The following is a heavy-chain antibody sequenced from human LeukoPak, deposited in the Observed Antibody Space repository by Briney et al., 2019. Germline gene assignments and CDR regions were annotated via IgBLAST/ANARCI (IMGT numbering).Heavy chain of an antibody. CDR1: GGSISSYY. J-gene: IGHJ6*02. CDR2: IYTSGST. CDR3: ARDRDYYDSSGYPHYGMDV. D-gene: IGHD3-22*01. V-gene: IGHV4-4*07. Sequence: PSETLSLTYTVSGGSISSYYWSWIRQPAGKGLEWIGRIYTSGSTNYNPSLKSRVAMSVDTSKNQFSLKLSSVTAADTAVYYCARDRDYYDSSGYPHYGMDVWGQGTTVTVSS.